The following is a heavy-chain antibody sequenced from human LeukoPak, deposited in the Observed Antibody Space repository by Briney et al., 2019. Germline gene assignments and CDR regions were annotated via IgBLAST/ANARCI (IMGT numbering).Heavy chain of an antibody. J-gene: IGHJ4*02. V-gene: IGHV4-59*01. CDR1: GXSISSYY. CDR2: VYYSGST. D-gene: IGHD3-22*01. Sequence: SETLSLTCSVSGXSISSYYWSWMRQSPGKGLEWIGYVYYSGSTNDNPSLRSRVTISVDTSKNQFSLRLSSVTAADTAVYFCAIFDSSGSYFDYWGQGTLVTVSS. CDR3: AIFDSSGSYFDY.